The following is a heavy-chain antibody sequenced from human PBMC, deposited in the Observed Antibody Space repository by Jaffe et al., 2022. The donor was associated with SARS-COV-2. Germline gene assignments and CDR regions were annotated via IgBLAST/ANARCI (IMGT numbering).Heavy chain of an antibody. CDR2: FGDSRST. CDR1: GASISSDSYH. V-gene: IGHV4-61*02. J-gene: IGHJ4*02. CDR3: ATYIMNRGGSGY. Sequence: QVQLQESGPGLVKPSQTLSLICNVSGASISSDSYHWSWIRQPAGKGLEWIGRFGDSRSTNHNPSLQSRATISRDVSKNQFSLKLRSVTAADTAVYYCATYIMNRGGSGYWGRGTLVTVSS. D-gene: IGHD2-2*02.